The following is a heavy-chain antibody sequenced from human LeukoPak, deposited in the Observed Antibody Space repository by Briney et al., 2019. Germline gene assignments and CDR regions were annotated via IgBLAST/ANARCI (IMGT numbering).Heavy chain of an antibody. J-gene: IGHJ4*02. D-gene: IGHD2-21*01. V-gene: IGHV4-4*02. CDR1: GGSISSNW. CDR3: VQNRNFDWYY. Sequence: SETLPLTCAVSGGSISSNWWTWVRQPPGKGLEWIGEMHHSGGTNYNPSLKSRLTISVDKSKNQFSLNLNSVIAAVTAVYYCVQNRNFDWYYWGQGILVTVSS. CDR2: MHHSGGT.